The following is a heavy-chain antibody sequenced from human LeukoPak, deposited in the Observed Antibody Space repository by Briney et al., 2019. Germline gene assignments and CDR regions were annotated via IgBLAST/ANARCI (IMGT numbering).Heavy chain of an antibody. V-gene: IGHV3-30*03. J-gene: IGHJ1*01. CDR2: ISYDGSNK. CDR1: GFTFSSYS. CDR3: ARDPYGDYLMGYFQH. Sequence: GGSLRLSCAASGFTFSSYSMNWVRQAPGKGLEWVAVISYDGSNKYYADSVKGRFTISRDNSKNTLYLQMNSLRAEDTAVYYCARDPYGDYLMGYFQHWGQGTLVTVSS. D-gene: IGHD4-17*01.